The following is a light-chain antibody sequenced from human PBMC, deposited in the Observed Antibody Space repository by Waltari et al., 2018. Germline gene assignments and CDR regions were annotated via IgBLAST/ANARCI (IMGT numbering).Light chain of an antibody. V-gene: IGLV1-51*02. CDR3: GTWENTLSAV. CDR2: GND. Sequence: QSVLTQPPSVSAAPGQKVTISCSGSASNIGNNYVSWYQQFPGAAPKVLIYGNDKRSTGSPDRFSGSKSGTSATLDITVRQAGDEADYYCGTWENTLSAVFGGGTKVTVL. J-gene: IGLJ2*01. CDR1: ASNIGNNY.